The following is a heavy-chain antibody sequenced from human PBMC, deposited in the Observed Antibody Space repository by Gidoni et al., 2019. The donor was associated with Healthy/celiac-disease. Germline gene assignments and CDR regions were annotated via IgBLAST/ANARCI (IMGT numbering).Heavy chain of an antibody. Sequence: EVQLLESGGGLVQPGGSLRLSCAASGFTFSSYAMSWVRPAPGKGLEWVSAISGSGGSTYYADSVKGRFTISRDNSKNTLYLQMNSLRAEDTAVYYCAKDRPGDSSGYLGAPIDYWGQGTLVTVSS. CDR2: ISGSGGST. D-gene: IGHD3-22*01. CDR3: AKDRPGDSSGYLGAPIDY. CDR1: GFTFSSYA. V-gene: IGHV3-23*01. J-gene: IGHJ4*02.